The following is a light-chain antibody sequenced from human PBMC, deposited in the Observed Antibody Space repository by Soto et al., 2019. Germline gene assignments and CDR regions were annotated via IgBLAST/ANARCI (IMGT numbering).Light chain of an antibody. CDR2: AAS. J-gene: IGKJ1*01. CDR3: QQNAITPPWT. V-gene: IGKV1-39*01. Sequence: QLTQSPSSLSASIGDRVIITYRASQSVSRSLNWYQQKAGQAPKLLIYAASTLHSGVPSRFSGSGSGTEFTLTISSLQPEDFATYYCQQNAITPPWTFGQGTKVDVK. CDR1: QSVSRS.